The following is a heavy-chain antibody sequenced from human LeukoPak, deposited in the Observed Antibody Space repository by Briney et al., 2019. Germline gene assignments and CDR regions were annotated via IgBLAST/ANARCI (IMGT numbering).Heavy chain of an antibody. V-gene: IGHV1-2*02. Sequence: GASVKVSCKASGYTFTTYGMNWVRQAPGQGLEWMGWINPNSGGTNYAQKFQGRVTMTRDTSISTAYMELSRLRSDDTAVYYCARDPYSSSWYQDRGWFDPWGQGTLVTVSS. J-gene: IGHJ5*02. D-gene: IGHD6-13*01. CDR2: INPNSGGT. CDR3: ARDPYSSSWYQDRGWFDP. CDR1: GYTFTTYG.